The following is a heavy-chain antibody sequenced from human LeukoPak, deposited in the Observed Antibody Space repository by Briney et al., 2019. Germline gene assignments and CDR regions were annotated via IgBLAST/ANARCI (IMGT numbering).Heavy chain of an antibody. J-gene: IGHJ6*03. CDR3: ANSPRKRGYSGYALVYYYYMDV. CDR1: GFTFSSYA. V-gene: IGHV3-23*01. D-gene: IGHD5-12*01. Sequence: GGSLRLSCAASGFTFSSYAMSWVRQAPGKGLEWVSAISGSGGSTYYADSVKGRFTISRDNSKNTLYLQMNSLRAEDTAVYYCANSPRKRGYSGYALVYYYYMDVWGKGTTVTISS. CDR2: ISGSGGST.